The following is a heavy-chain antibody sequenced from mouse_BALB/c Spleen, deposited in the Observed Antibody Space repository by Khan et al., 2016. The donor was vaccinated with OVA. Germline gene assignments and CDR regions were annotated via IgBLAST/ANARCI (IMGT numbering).Heavy chain of an antibody. D-gene: IGHD1-1*01. CDR2: IDPETGGT. J-gene: IGHJ2*01. V-gene: IGHV1-15*01. Sequence: QVQLKQSGAELVRPGASVTLSCKASGYTFTDYEMHWVKQTPVHGLEWIGAIDPETGGTAYNQKFKGKATLTADQSSSTASMELSSLTSEDSAVDYCTRMYYGSSGFYYLGQGTTRTVSS. CDR3: TRMYYGSSGFYY. CDR1: GYTFTDYE.